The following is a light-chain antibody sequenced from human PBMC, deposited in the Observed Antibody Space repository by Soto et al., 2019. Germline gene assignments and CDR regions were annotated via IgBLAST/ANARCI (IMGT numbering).Light chain of an antibody. CDR2: EVS. CDR3: NSYTTSSTLV. CDR1: SSDVGAFNY. Sequence: QSVLTQPASVSGSPGQSITISCTGTSSDVGAFNYVSWYQHHPGKAPKLIIYEVSNRPSGVSNRFSASKSGNTASLTISGLQAEDEADYYCNSYTTSSTLVFGTGTKSPS. V-gene: IGLV2-14*01. J-gene: IGLJ1*01.